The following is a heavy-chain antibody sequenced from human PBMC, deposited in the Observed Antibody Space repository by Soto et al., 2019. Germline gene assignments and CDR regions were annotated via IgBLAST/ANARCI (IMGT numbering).Heavy chain of an antibody. CDR2: IYSSGST. CDR1: GGSISSSSYY. D-gene: IGHD3-3*01. V-gene: IGHV4-39*01. CDR3: ARLLAIFGVVIRMDV. Sequence: QLPLQESGPGLVKPSETLSLTCTVSGGSISSSSYYWGWIRQPPGKGLEWIGTIYSSGSTYYNPSLKSRVTISVDTSKNQFSLKLTSVTAADTTVYYCARLLAIFGVVIRMDVWGQGTTVTVSS. J-gene: IGHJ6*02.